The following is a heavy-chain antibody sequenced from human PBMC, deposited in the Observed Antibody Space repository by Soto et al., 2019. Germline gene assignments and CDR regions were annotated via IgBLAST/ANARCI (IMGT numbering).Heavy chain of an antibody. CDR2: IIPIFGTA. Sequence: GASVKVSCKASGGTFSSYAISWVRQAPGQGLEWMGGIIPIFGTANYAQKFQGRVTITADKSTSTAYMELSSLRSEDTAVYYCARSRQTEDYYYYGMDVWGQGTTVTV. CDR1: GGTFSSYA. D-gene: IGHD2-2*01. V-gene: IGHV1-69*06. CDR3: ARSRQTEDYYYYGMDV. J-gene: IGHJ6*02.